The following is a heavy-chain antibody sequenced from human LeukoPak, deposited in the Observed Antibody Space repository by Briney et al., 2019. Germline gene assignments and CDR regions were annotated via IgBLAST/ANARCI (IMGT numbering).Heavy chain of an antibody. V-gene: IGHV3-23*01. CDR3: AKDPRGDGYNLDYFDY. CDR1: GFTFSSYA. CDR2: ISGSGGST. Sequence: TGGSLRLSCAASGFTFSSYATSWVRQAPGKGLEWVSAISGSGGSTYYADSVKGRFTISRDNSKNTLYLQMNSLRAEDTAVYYCAKDPRGDGYNLDYFDYWGQGTLVTVSS. J-gene: IGHJ4*02. D-gene: IGHD5-24*01.